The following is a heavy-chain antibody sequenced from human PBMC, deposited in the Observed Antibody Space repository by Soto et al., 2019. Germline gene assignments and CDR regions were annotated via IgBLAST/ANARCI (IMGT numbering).Heavy chain of an antibody. CDR3: AGDNAPYCGGDCYFNI. CDR2: IKQDGSEK. J-gene: IGHJ3*02. Sequence: EVQLVESGGGLVQPGGSLRLSCAASGFTFSSYWMSWVRQAPGKGLEWVANIKQDGSEKYYVDSVKGRFTISRDNAKNSLYLQMNSLRAEDTAVYYCAGDNAPYCGGDCYFNIWGQGTMVTVSS. D-gene: IGHD2-21*01. CDR1: GFTFSSYW. V-gene: IGHV3-7*01.